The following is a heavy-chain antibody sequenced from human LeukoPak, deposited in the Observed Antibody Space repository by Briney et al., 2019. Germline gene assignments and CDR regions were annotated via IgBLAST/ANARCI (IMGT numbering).Heavy chain of an antibody. CDR1: GFTFSNYG. CDR2: IWYDGSNK. J-gene: IGHJ6*02. Sequence: GGSLRLSCAASGFTFSNYGMHWVRQAPGKGLGWVAVIWYDGSNKYYADSVKGRFTISRDNAKNSLHLQMNSLRVEDTAVYYCAKNGGPHGMDVWGQGTTVTVSS. D-gene: IGHD3-16*01. V-gene: IGHV3-33*03. CDR3: AKNGGPHGMDV.